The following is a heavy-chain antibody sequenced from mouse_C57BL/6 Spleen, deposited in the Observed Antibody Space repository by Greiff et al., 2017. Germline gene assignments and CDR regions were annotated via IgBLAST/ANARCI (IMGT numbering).Heavy chain of an antibody. CDR1: GFTFSSYG. J-gene: IGHJ1*03. CDR3: ARHGGNYRYFDV. V-gene: IGHV5-6*01. D-gene: IGHD2-1*01. Sequence: EVKLVESGGDLVKPGGSLKLSCAASGFTFSSYGMSWVRQTPDKRLEWVATISSGGSYTYYPDSVKGRFPISRDNAKNTLYLQMSSLKSEDTAMYYCARHGGNYRYFDVWGTGTTVTVSS. CDR2: ISSGGSYT.